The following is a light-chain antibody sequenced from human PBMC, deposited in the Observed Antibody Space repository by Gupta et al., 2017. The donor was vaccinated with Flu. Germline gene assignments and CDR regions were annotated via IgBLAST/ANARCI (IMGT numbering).Light chain of an antibody. CDR3: QQSYSTAIT. CDR1: QSISSY. V-gene: IGKV1-39*01. CDR2: AAS. J-gene: IGKJ5*01. Sequence: PSSLSASVGDRVTITCRASQSISSYLNWYQQKPGKAPKLLIYAASSLQSGVPSRFSGSGSGTDFTLTISSLQPEDFATYYCQQSYSTAITFGQGTRLEIK.